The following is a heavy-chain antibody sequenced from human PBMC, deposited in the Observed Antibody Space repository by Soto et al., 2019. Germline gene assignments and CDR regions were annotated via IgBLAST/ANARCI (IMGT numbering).Heavy chain of an antibody. CDR2: IWYDGSNK. CDR3: AKARRYSGYDYHYYYGMDV. J-gene: IGHJ6*02. CDR1: GFTFSSYG. Sequence: GGSLRLSCAASGFTFSSYGMHWVRQAPGKGLEWVAVIWYDGSNKYYADSVKGRFTISRDNSKNTLYLQMNSLRAEDTAVYYCAKARRYSGYDYHYYYGMDVWGQGTTVTSP. V-gene: IGHV3-33*06. D-gene: IGHD5-12*01.